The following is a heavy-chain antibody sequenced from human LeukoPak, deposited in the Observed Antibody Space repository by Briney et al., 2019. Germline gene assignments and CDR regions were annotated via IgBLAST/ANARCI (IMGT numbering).Heavy chain of an antibody. Sequence: SETLSLTCAVYGGSFSGYYWSWIRQPPGKGLEWIGEINHSGSTNYNPSLKSRVTISVDTSKNQFSLKLGSVTAADTAVYYCARLASKGYCSSTSCSYYFDYWGQGTLVTVSS. V-gene: IGHV4-34*01. J-gene: IGHJ4*02. D-gene: IGHD2-2*01. CDR1: GGSFSGYY. CDR2: INHSGST. CDR3: ARLASKGYCSSTSCSYYFDY.